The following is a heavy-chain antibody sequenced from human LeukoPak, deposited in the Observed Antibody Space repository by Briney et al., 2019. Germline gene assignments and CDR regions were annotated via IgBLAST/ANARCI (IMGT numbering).Heavy chain of an antibody. J-gene: IGHJ4*02. D-gene: IGHD5-18*01. V-gene: IGHV1-18*01. Sequence: ASVKVSCKASGYTFTSYGISWVRQAPGQGLEWMGWISAYNGNTNYAQKLQGRVTMTTDTSTSTAYMELRSLRSDDTAVYYCARDGRGGGYSYGRNHFDYWGQGTLVTVSS. CDR3: ARDGRGGGYSYGRNHFDY. CDR2: ISAYNGNT. CDR1: GYTFTSYG.